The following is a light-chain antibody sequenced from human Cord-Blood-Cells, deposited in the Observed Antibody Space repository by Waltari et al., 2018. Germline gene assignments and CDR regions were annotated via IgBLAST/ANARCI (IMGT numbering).Light chain of an antibody. Sequence: QSALTQPASVSGSPGQSITISCTGTSSDVGGYNYVSWYQQHPGKVPKLMIYYVSKRTSVVSTRFSGSKSGTTASLSISGFQAYEEADYYGSADTSCSTVVCGGGTKLTVL. CDR2: YVS. CDR3: SADTSCSTVV. V-gene: IGLV2-14*01. CDR1: SSDVGGYNY. J-gene: IGLJ2*01.